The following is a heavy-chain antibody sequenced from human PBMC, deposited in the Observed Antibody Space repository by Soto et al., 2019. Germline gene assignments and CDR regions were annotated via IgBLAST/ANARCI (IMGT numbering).Heavy chain of an antibody. Sequence: SETLSLTCAVYGGSFSGYYWSWIRQPPGKGLEWIGEINHSGSTNYNPSLKSRVTISVDTSKNQFSLKLSSVTAADTAVYYCARTLGSSWRTEKGRYYFDEWGQGTLVTVSS. CDR3: ARTLGSSWRTEKGRYYFDE. V-gene: IGHV4-34*01. D-gene: IGHD6-13*01. J-gene: IGHJ4*02. CDR2: INHSGST. CDR1: GGSFSGYY.